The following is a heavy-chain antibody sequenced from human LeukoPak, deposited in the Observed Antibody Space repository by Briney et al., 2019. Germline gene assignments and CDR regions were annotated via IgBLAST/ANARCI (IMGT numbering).Heavy chain of an antibody. J-gene: IGHJ4*02. Sequence: GGSLRLSCAASGFTFTNYAISWVRQAPGKGLEWVSGISGSGDTTYYADSVKGRFTISRDNSKNTVYLQMNSLRGEDTAVYYCAKVRYVGYYFDYWGQGTLVTVSS. CDR3: AKVRYVGYYFDY. CDR1: GFTFTNYA. CDR2: ISGSGDTT. V-gene: IGHV3-23*01. D-gene: IGHD3-9*01.